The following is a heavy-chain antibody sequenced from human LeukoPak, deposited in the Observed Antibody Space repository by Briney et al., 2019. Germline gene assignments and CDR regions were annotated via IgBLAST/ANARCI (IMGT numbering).Heavy chain of an antibody. D-gene: IGHD1-26*01. J-gene: IGHJ4*02. CDR1: GFTFSSYT. Sequence: PGGSLRLSCAASGFTFSSYTMTWVRQAPGQGLEWISSISGSRGYTYYADSVKGRFTISRDNAKNSLYLQMNSLRAEDTAVYYCARNQGYSGSYIGLIDYWGQGTLVTVSS. V-gene: IGHV3-21*01. CDR2: ISGSRGYT. CDR3: ARNQGYSGSYIGLIDY.